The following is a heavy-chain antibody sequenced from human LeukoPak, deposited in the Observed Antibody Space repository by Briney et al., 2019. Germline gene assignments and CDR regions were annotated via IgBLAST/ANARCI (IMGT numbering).Heavy chain of an antibody. Sequence: GSLRLSCAASGFTFSSYAMSWVRQAPGKGLEWVSVITGSGDSTYYADSVKGRLTISRDNSKNTVYLQMNSLRAEDTAVYYCAKKGASSWYPLDFWGQGTLVTVSS. D-gene: IGHD6-13*01. CDR2: ITGSGDST. J-gene: IGHJ4*02. V-gene: IGHV3-23*01. CDR3: AKKGASSWYPLDF. CDR1: GFTFSSYA.